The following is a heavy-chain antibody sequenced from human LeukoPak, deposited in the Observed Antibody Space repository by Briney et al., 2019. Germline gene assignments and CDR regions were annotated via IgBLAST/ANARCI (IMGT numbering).Heavy chain of an antibody. D-gene: IGHD4/OR15-4a*01. Sequence: GSLRLSCAASGFTFSSYSMNWVRQAPGKGLEWVSSITSSNNYIYYGDSVKGRFTISRDNAKNSLFLQMNSLRAEDTAVYYCARRAGAYSHPYDYWGQGTLVTVSS. V-gene: IGHV3-21*04. CDR1: GFTFSSYS. CDR2: ITSSNNYI. CDR3: ARRAGAYSHPYDY. J-gene: IGHJ4*02.